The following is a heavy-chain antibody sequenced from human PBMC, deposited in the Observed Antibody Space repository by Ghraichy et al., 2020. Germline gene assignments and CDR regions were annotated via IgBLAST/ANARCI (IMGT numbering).Heavy chain of an antibody. J-gene: IGHJ6*02. CDR2: ISPYNGNT. CDR3: ARHQAGSPGSSFYDAMDV. D-gene: IGHD1-1*01. Sequence: ASVKVSCKAYGYTFNVYDVSWVRQAPGQGLEWMGWISPYNGNTKFVQKIQGRVTMTTDKSTRTVYMELRSLRSDDTAVYFCARHQAGSPGSSFYDAMDVWGQGTTVTVSS. V-gene: IGHV1-18*04. CDR1: GYTFNVYD.